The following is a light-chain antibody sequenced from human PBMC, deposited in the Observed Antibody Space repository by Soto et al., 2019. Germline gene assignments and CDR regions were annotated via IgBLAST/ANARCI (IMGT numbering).Light chain of an antibody. J-gene: IGLJ1*01. CDR2: DVT. CDR1: SSDVGGYNC. V-gene: IGLV2-14*03. CDR3: CSYTSSTIYV. Sequence: QSVLTQPASVSGSPGQSIAISCTGTSSDVGGYNCVSWYQQHPGKAPKLMIYDVTSRPSGVSDRFSGSKSGTTASLTISGLQAEDEADYYCCSYTSSTIYVFGTGTKVTVL.